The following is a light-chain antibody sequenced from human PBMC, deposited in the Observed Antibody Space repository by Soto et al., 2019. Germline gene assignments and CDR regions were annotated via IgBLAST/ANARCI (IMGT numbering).Light chain of an antibody. CDR1: QIIGSS. V-gene: IGKV1-5*01. J-gene: IGKJ2*01. CDR2: DAC. Sequence: DIQMTQSPSTLSASVGDRVIITCRASQIIGSSLAWYQQKPGKAPKLLIYDACTLQSGVPSMFSCSETVTEFKLTISSLQPDDSATYYCQHYYSYPYTFGQGNKLEIK. CDR3: QHYYSYPYT.